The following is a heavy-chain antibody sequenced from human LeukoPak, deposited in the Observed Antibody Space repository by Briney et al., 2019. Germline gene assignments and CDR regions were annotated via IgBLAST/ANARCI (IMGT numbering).Heavy chain of an antibody. Sequence: GRSLRLSCAASGFTFSSYSMNWVRQAPGKGLEWVSSISSSSSYIYYADSVKGRFTISRDNAKNSLYLQMNSLRAEDTAVYYCARDYYDSSGYYPYYFDYWGQGTLVTVSS. CDR1: GFTFSSYS. V-gene: IGHV3-21*01. J-gene: IGHJ4*02. CDR2: ISSSSSYI. CDR3: ARDYYDSSGYYPYYFDY. D-gene: IGHD3-22*01.